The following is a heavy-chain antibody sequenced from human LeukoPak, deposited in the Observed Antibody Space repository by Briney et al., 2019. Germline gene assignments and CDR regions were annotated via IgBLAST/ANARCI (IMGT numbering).Heavy chain of an antibody. D-gene: IGHD1-14*01. Sequence: SETLSLTCTVSGYSISSGYYWGWIRQPPGKGLEWIGSIYHSGSTYYNPPLKSRVTISVDTSKNQFSLKLSSVTAADTAVYYCVRDGSRISYAFDLWGLGTMVTVSS. J-gene: IGHJ3*01. CDR1: GYSISSGYY. CDR3: VRDGSRISYAFDL. V-gene: IGHV4-38-2*02. CDR2: IYHSGST.